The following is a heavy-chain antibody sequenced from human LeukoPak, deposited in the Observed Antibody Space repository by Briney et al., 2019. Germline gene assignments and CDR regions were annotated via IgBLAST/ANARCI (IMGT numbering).Heavy chain of an antibody. V-gene: IGHV1-69*13. D-gene: IGHD3-10*01. CDR1: GGTFSSYA. J-gene: IGHJ4*02. CDR2: IIPIFGTA. Sequence: SVKVSCKASGGTFSSYAISWVRQAPGQGLEWMGGIIPIFGTANYAQKFQGRVTITADESTSTAYMELSSLRSEDTAVYYCARDRGGFGEPLDYWGQGTLVTVSS. CDR3: ARDRGGFGEPLDY.